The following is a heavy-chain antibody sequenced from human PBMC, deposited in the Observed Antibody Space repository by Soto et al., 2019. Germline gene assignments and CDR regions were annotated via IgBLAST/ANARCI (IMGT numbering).Heavy chain of an antibody. Sequence: SETLSLTCTVSGGSISSGGYYWSWIRQHPGKGLEWIGYIYYSGSTYYNPSLKSRVTISVDTSKNQFSLKLSSVTAADTAVYYCASLPHYDFWGGYYAGDYWGQGTLVTVSS. D-gene: IGHD3-3*01. CDR1: GGSISSGGYY. J-gene: IGHJ4*02. CDR2: IYYSGST. CDR3: ASLPHYDFWGGYYAGDY. V-gene: IGHV4-31*03.